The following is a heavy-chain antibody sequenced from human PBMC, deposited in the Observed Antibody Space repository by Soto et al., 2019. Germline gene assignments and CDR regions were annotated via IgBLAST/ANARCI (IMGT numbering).Heavy chain of an antibody. Sequence: QVQLQESGPGLVKPSQTLSLTCTVSGGSINSADYYWSWIRQPPGEGLEWIGHIYDSGKTYTNPSLQSQVTMSVDPSKTHFSLRLTSVTAADTAVYYCARGPTSDKVDYWGQGTLVTVSS. CDR3: ARGPTSDKVDY. J-gene: IGHJ4*02. CDR1: GGSINSADYY. V-gene: IGHV4-30-4*01. CDR2: IYDSGKT.